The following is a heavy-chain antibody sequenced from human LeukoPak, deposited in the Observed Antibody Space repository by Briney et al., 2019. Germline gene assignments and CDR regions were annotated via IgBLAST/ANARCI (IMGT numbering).Heavy chain of an antibody. D-gene: IGHD5-18*01. CDR3: ARGGYSYGYFDY. J-gene: IGHJ4*02. V-gene: IGHV4-39*07. CDR1: GGSISSSTYY. CDR2: ISYTGIT. Sequence: SETLSLTCTVSGGSISSSTYYWGWIRQPPGKGLAWIGSISYTGITYYNPSLKSRVTISVDKSKNQFSLKLSSVTAADTALYYCARGGYSYGYFDYWGQGTLVTVSS.